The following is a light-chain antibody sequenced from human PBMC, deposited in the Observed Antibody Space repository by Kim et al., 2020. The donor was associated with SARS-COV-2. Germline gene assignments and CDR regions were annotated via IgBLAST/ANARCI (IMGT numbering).Light chain of an antibody. CDR2: EAS. Sequence: WSPGESATPSAGPGRGVSDDLSWCQRKPGQGPRLLIYEASNRATGIPARFSGSGSGTDFTLTISSLEPEDFAEYYCQQGGIWPLTFGGGTKVDIK. CDR1: RGVSDD. V-gene: IGKV3-11*01. J-gene: IGKJ4*01. CDR3: QQGGIWPLT.